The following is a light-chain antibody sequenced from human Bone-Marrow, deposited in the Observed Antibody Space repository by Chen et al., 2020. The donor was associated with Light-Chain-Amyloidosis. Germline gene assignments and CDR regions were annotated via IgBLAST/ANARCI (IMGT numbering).Light chain of an antibody. J-gene: IGKJ1*01. CDR1: QGISSY. Sequence: AIQITQSPSSLSASTGDRVTITCRASQGISSYLAWYQQKPGKAPKLLIYAASTLQSGVPSRFSGSGSGTDFTLTISCLQSEDFATYYCQQGGAFGQGTKVEIK. V-gene: IGKV1-8*01. CDR3: QQGGA. CDR2: AAS.